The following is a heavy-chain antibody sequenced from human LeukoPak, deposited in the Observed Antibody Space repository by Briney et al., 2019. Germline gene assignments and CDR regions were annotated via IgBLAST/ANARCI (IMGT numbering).Heavy chain of an antibody. CDR1: GYTFTSYG. Sequence: ASVKVSCKASGYTFTSYGISWVREAPGQGLEWMGWISAYNGNTNYAQKLQGRVTMTTDTSTSTAYMELRSLRSDDTAVYYCARGGPMIVVDHTPFDPWGQGTLVTVSS. V-gene: IGHV1-18*01. CDR3: ARGGPMIVVDHTPFDP. CDR2: ISAYNGNT. D-gene: IGHD3-22*01. J-gene: IGHJ5*02.